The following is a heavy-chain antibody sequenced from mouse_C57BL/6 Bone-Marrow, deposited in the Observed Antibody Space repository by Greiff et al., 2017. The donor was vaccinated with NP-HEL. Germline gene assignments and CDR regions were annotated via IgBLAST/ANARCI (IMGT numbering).Heavy chain of an antibody. J-gene: IGHJ2*01. CDR3: ANGNYGSLDY. V-gene: IGHV1-55*01. CDR2: IYPGSGST. Sequence: VQLQQSGAELVKPGASVKMSCKASGYTFTSYWITWVKQRPGQGLEWIGDIYPGSGSTNYNEKLKSKATLSVDNSSSTAYLQLSSLTTEEYAVYYGANGNYGSLDYWGQGTTLTVSS. CDR1: GYTFTSYW. D-gene: IGHD1-1*01.